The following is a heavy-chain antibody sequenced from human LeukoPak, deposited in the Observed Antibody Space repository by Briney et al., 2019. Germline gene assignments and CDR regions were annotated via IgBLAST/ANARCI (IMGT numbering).Heavy chain of an antibody. D-gene: IGHD3-22*01. J-gene: IGHJ6*02. V-gene: IGHV4-34*01. CDR1: GGSFSGYY. CDR3: ARDFNGLVVVTKPTYYYYGMDV. Sequence: SETLSLTCAVYGGSFSGYYWSWIRQPPGKGLEWIGEINHSGSTNYNPSLKSRVTISVDTSKNQFSLKLSSVTAADTAVYYCARDFNGLVVVTKPTYYYYGMDVWGQGTTVTVSS. CDR2: INHSGST.